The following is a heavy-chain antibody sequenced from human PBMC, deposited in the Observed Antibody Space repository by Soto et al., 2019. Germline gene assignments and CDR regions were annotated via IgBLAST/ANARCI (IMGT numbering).Heavy chain of an antibody. J-gene: IGHJ4*02. CDR2: IYYSGST. Sequence: SETLSLTCTVSGGSVSRVSYYWSWIRQSPGKGLEWIGYIYYSGSTNYNPSLKSRVTISVDTSKNQFSLKLSSVTAADTAVYYCAASISIFGVVPFWGQGTLVTVSS. CDR1: GGSVSRVSYY. CDR3: AASISIFGVVPF. D-gene: IGHD3-3*01. V-gene: IGHV4-61*01.